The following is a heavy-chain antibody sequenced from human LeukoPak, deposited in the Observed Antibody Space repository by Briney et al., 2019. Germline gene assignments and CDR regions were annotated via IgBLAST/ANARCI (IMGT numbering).Heavy chain of an antibody. D-gene: IGHD3-22*01. CDR3: AREATFYYDADGSGVPSWFDP. J-gene: IGHJ5*02. CDR2: INPNSGGT. V-gene: IGHV1-2*02. Sequence: ASVKVSCKASGYTFTGYYMHWVRQAPGQGLEWMGWINPNSGGTNYAQNFQGRVAMTSDASITTAYMELSGLTPDDTAVYYCAREATFYYDADGSGVPSWFDPWGQGTLVTVSS. CDR1: GYTFTGYY.